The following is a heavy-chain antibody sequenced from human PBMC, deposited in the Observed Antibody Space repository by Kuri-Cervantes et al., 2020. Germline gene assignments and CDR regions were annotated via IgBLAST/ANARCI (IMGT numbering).Heavy chain of an antibody. CDR1: GFTVSSNY. CDR3: AMRSGSYWGDAFDI. J-gene: IGHJ3*02. D-gene: IGHD1-26*01. CDR2: IYSGGST. V-gene: IGHV3-53*01. Sequence: GGSLRLSCAASGFTVSSNYMSWVRQAPGKELEWVSVIYSGGSTYYADSVKGRFTISRDNSKNTLYLQMNSLRAEDTAVYYCAMRSGSYWGDAFDIWGQGTMVTVSS.